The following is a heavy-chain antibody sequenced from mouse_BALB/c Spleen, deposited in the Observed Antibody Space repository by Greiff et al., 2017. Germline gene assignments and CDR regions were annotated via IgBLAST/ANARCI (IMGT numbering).Heavy chain of an antibody. Sequence: EVKLQESGPELVKPGASVKISCKASGYSFTGYYMHWVKQSHVKSLEWIGRINPYNGATSYNQNFKDKASLTVDKSSSTAYMELHSLTSEDSAVYYCARAGPAWFAYWGQGTLVTVSA. CDR1: GYSFTGYY. J-gene: IGHJ3*01. V-gene: IGHV1-31*01. CDR3: ARAGPAWFAY. CDR2: INPYNGAT.